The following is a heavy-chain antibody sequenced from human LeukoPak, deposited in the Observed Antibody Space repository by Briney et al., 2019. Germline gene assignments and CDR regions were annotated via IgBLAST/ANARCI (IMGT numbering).Heavy chain of an antibody. Sequence: PGGSLRLSCAASGFIFSSYSMNWVRQAPGKGLEWVSSISSSSSYIYYADSVKGRFTISRDNAKNSLYLQMNSLRAEDTAVYYCARDKISGYSSSHESAGYYYGMDVWGQGTTVTVSS. CDR3: ARDKISGYSSSHESAGYYYGMDV. D-gene: IGHD6-13*01. V-gene: IGHV3-21*01. J-gene: IGHJ6*02. CDR1: GFIFSSYS. CDR2: ISSSSSYI.